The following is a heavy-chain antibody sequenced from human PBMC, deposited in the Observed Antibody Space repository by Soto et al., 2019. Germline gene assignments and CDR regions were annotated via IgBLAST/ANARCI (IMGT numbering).Heavy chain of an antibody. D-gene: IGHD3-10*01. Sequence: QVQLEQSGGAVKKPGSSVQVSCKAYGGPLSDHVVAWVRQAPGQGLEWMGGTIPVFNTAKYAQKLQGSVTVTADKFTNIAYMELSSLRSEDTAFYFCARWVYGSGNYYTGPAAFDIWGQGTMVIVSS. CDR1: GGPLSDHV. CDR2: TIPVFNTA. J-gene: IGHJ3*02. V-gene: IGHV1-69*06. CDR3: ARWVYGSGNYYTGPAAFDI.